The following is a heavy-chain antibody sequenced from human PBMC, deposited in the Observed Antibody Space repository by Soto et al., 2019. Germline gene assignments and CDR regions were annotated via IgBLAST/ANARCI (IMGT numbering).Heavy chain of an antibody. CDR1: GYTFTGYY. J-gene: IGHJ6*02. D-gene: IGHD2-2*01. Sequence: QVQLVQSGAEVKKPGASVKVSCKASGYTFTGYYMHWVRQAPGQGLEWMGWINPNNGGTHYAQKFQGWGTVTRDTSISTAYMELTRLKSDDTAVYYCARDHCSSPGCYENLYYGMDVWGQGTTVTVSS. V-gene: IGHV1-2*04. CDR2: INPNNGGT. CDR3: ARDHCSSPGCYENLYYGMDV.